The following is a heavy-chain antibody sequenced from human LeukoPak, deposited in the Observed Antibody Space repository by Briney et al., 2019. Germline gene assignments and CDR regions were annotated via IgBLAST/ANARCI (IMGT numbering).Heavy chain of an antibody. V-gene: IGHV4-39*07. CDR1: GGSISSSSYY. J-gene: IGHJ4*02. CDR2: ISHDGRA. D-gene: IGHD3-22*01. CDR3: ARGFSLAYYDSSGYYFDY. Sequence: SETLSLTCTVSGGSISSSSYYWGWIRRPPGKGLQWIAEISHDGRANYNPSLKSRVTISVDTSKNQFSLKLTSLAAADAAVYFCARGFSLAYYDSSGYYFDYWGRGTLVTVSP.